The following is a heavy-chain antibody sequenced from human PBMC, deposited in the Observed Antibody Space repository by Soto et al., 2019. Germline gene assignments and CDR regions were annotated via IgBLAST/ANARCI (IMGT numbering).Heavy chain of an antibody. V-gene: IGHV3-7*03. J-gene: IGHJ5*02. CDR3: AREEESVGSPPSGFHP. D-gene: IGHD3-10*01. CDR1: GFTFGKYW. CDR2: IKQDGSEK. Sequence: GGSLRLSCVGSGFTFGKYWMDWLRQTPGKGLEWVANIKQDGSEKFYVDSVRGRFTISRDNAKDSVYLEMNRLRDEDTGVYYCAREEESVGSPPSGFHPWGQGVQVTVSS.